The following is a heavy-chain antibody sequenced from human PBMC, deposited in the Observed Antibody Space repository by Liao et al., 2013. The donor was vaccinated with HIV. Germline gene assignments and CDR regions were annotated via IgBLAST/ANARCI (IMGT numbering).Heavy chain of an antibody. D-gene: IGHD1-26*01. CDR2: VYYYTGNT. CDR1: GGFLSDGPYY. V-gene: IGHV4-39*07. Sequence: QVQLQQRGAGLWKPSETLSLTCTVSGGFLSDGPYYLGWIRQPPGTGLEWIATVYYYTGNTDYNPSLKSRVSLFSCTRRRTSSPSKVTSVTAADSAIYYCATVQRGPAPSYYLYSWG. J-gene: IGHJ5*01. CDR3: ATVQRGPAPSYYLYS.